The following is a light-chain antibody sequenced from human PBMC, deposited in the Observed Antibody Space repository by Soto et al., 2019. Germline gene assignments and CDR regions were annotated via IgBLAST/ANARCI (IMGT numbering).Light chain of an antibody. Sequence: EIVMTQSPATLSVSPGERATLSCRASQSVSSNLAWYQQKPGQAPRLLIYGASTRATGIPARFSGSGSVTEFPLTISSLQSEDFAVYYCQQYNNWGTFGQGTKVEIK. CDR2: GAS. J-gene: IGKJ1*01. CDR1: QSVSSN. CDR3: QQYNNWGT. V-gene: IGKV3-15*01.